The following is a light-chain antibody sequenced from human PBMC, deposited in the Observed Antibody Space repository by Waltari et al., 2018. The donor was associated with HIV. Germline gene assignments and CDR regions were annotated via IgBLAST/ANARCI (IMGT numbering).Light chain of an antibody. J-gene: IGKJ4*01. CDR2: KAS. V-gene: IGKV1-5*03. CDR1: QSISSW. Sequence: DFQMTQSPATLSASVGDRVTITCRASQSISSWLAWYQQKPGKAPKVLIYKASSLGSGVPSRFSGSGSGTEFTLTISSLQPADFATYYCQQYDSYPLTFGGGTKAEIK. CDR3: QQYDSYPLT.